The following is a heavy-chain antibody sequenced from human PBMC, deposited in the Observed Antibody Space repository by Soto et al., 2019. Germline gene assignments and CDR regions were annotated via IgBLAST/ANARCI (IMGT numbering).Heavy chain of an antibody. Sequence: SVKVSCKASGFTFINSAVHWVRQARGQRLEWIGWIVVDSGNTNYAQKFQERVTITRDMSTSTSYMKLSSLRSEDTAVYYCAADLARLPDAFDIWGQGTMVTVSS. CDR2: IVVDSGNT. CDR1: GFTFINSA. CDR3: AADLARLPDAFDI. D-gene: IGHD5-12*01. V-gene: IGHV1-58*01. J-gene: IGHJ3*02.